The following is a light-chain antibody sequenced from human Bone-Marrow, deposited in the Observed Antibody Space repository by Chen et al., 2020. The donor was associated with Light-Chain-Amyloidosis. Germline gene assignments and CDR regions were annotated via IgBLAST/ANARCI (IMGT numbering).Light chain of an antibody. V-gene: IGLV2-18*02. J-gene: IGLJ1*01. CDR1: RSDVDGYNR. Sequence: QSALTQPPSVSGSPGQSVTISCTGTRSDVDGYNRVSWYHQPPGTAPKVIIFEGRNRPSGVPDRFSGSKSGNTASLTISGLQAEDEGDYFCSAFTVSSTLVFGTGTRVTVV. CDR2: EGR. CDR3: SAFTVSSTLV.